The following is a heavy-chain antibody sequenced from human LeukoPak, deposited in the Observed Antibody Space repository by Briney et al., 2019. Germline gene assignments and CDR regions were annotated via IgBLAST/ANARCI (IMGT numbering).Heavy chain of an antibody. CDR1: GYTFTSYY. CDR2: INPSGGST. J-gene: IGHJ4*02. Sequence: GASVKVSCKASGYTFTSYYMHWVRQAPGQGLEWMGIINPSGGSTSYAQKFQGRVTMTRDTSTSTVYMELSSLRSEDTAVYYCTDHPYGDYMGYWGQGTLVTLSS. CDR3: TDHPYGDYMGY. D-gene: IGHD4-17*01. V-gene: IGHV1-46*01.